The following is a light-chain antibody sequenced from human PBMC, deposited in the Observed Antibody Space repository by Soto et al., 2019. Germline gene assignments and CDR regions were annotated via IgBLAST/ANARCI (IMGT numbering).Light chain of an antibody. Sequence: MTQSPATLPVSPGERATLSCRASQSVGSNLAWFQQKPGQAPRLLIYDASTRATGIPARFSGSGSGTEFTLTISSLKPEDSAVYFCHQYDYLITFGQGTRLEIK. CDR3: HQYDYLIT. J-gene: IGKJ5*01. CDR1: QSVGSN. CDR2: DAS. V-gene: IGKV3-15*01.